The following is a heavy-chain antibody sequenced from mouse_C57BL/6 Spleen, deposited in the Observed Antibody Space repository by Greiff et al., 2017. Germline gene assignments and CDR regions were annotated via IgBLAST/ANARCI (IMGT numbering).Heavy chain of an antibody. D-gene: IGHD2-1*01. CDR1: GFSLTSYG. V-gene: IGHV2-6-1*01. Sequence: VKLQESGPGLVAPSQSLSITCTVSGFSLTSYGVHWVRQPPGKGLEWLVVIWSDGSTTYNSALKSRLSISKDNSKSQVFLKMNSLQTDDTAMYYCARHYGNYGDAMDYWGQGTSVTVSS. J-gene: IGHJ4*01. CDR3: ARHYGNYGDAMDY. CDR2: IWSDGST.